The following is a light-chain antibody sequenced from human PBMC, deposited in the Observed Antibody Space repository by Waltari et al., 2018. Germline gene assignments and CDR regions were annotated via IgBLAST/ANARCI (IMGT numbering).Light chain of an antibody. Sequence: QSDLTQPPSASGSPGQSVTISCTGPTSDLGGYKYVSWYRQPPGKAPQLIIYEVNKRPSGVPDRFSGSKFGNTASLTVSGLQAEDEADYYCTSYGGSSNLVFGGGTKLTVL. J-gene: IGLJ3*02. V-gene: IGLV2-8*01. CDR2: EVN. CDR3: TSYGGSSNLV. CDR1: TSDLGGYKY.